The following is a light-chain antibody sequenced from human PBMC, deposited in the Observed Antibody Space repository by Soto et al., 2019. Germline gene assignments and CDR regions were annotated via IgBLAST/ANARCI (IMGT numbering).Light chain of an antibody. CDR3: SSYTSDTTVI. J-gene: IGLJ2*01. V-gene: IGLV2-14*01. CDR2: EVS. CDR1: SSDVGSYNY. Sequence: QSALTQPASVTGSPGQSITISCTGTSSDVGSYNYVSWYQQHPGKAPKLLISEVSNRPSGVSDRFSGSKSGNTASLTISGLQAEDESDYYCSSYTSDTTVIFGGGTKVTVL.